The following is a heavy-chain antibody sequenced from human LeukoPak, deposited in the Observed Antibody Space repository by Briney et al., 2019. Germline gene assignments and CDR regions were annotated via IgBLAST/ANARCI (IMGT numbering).Heavy chain of an antibody. Sequence: SETLSLTCTVSGYSISSGYYWGWIRQPPGKGLEWIGSIYHSGSTYYNPSLKSRVTISVDTSKNQFSLKLSSVTAADTAVYYCVKSGSSDYYYYYMDVWGKGTTVTVSS. CDR2: IYHSGST. CDR1: GYSISSGYY. V-gene: IGHV4-38-2*02. CDR3: VKSGSSDYYYYYMDV. J-gene: IGHJ6*03. D-gene: IGHD1-26*01.